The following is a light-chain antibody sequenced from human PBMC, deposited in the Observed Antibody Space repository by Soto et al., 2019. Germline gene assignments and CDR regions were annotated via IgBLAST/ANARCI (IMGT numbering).Light chain of an antibody. CDR3: QKYNSPPRT. J-gene: IGKJ1*01. CDR2: AAS. V-gene: IGKV1-27*01. CDR1: QGISNY. Sequence: DIQMTRSPSSLSASVGARVTITCRASQGISNYLDWYQQKPGKVPKLLIYAASTLHSGVQSRFSGSGSGTDFNITISSLQPEDVATYYCQKYNSPPRTFGQGTKVEIK.